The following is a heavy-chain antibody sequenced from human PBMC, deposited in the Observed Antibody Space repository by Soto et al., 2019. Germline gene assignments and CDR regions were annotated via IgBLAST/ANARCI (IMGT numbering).Heavy chain of an antibody. J-gene: IGHJ5*02. V-gene: IGHV3-33*01. CDR1: GFTFSSYC. CDR3: ARESSGPMVPPGVRPINWFDX. Sequence: LRLSCAASGFTFSSYCMHWVRQAPGKGLEWVSVIWYDGINKYYADSVNVRFTISSDNSNNTLYLQMNSLRAEDTAVHYCARESSGPMVPPGVRPINWFDXWGQRPPVPGSX. CDR2: IWYDGINK. D-gene: IGHD3-16*01.